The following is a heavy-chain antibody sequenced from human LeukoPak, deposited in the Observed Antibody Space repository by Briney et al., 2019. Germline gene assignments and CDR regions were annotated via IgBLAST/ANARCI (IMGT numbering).Heavy chain of an antibody. CDR3: ARESGSGNSLGLNDPFDI. CDR1: GFTASSNF. Sequence: GGSLRLSCAASGFTASSNFMSWVRQAPGKGLEWVSVVYSGGTTYYTDSVKGRFTISRDNSKNTVYLQMNSLRAEDTAVHYCARESGSGNSLGLNDPFDIWGQGTMVTVSS. V-gene: IGHV3-66*01. CDR2: VYSGGTT. D-gene: IGHD3-10*01. J-gene: IGHJ3*02.